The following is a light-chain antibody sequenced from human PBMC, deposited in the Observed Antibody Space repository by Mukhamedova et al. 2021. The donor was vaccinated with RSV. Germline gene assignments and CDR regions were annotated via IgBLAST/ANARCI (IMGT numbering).Light chain of an antibody. CDR3: HQRGSFLYT. CDR2: DTT. Sequence: GERATLSCRASQSVGTYLAWYQHKPGQAPRLLISDTTNRATGVPARFSGSGSGTDFTLTVSSLEPEDSAVYYCHQRGSFLYTFGPG. J-gene: IGKJ2*01. V-gene: IGKV3-11*01. CDR1: QSVGTY.